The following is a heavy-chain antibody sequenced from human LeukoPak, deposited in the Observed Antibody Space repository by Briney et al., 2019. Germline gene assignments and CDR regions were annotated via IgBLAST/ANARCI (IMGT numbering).Heavy chain of an antibody. V-gene: IGHV3-23*01. Sequence: PGGSLGLSCAASGFTFRNYALSWVRQAPGKGLEWVSAISANGDTTYYADSVRGRFTISRDNSKNTLYLHMNSLRAEDTAVFYCANWQSGSRVFFDYWGQGSPASVSS. D-gene: IGHD1-26*01. CDR1: GFTFRNYA. J-gene: IGHJ4*02. CDR3: ANWQSGSRVFFDY. CDR2: ISANGDTT.